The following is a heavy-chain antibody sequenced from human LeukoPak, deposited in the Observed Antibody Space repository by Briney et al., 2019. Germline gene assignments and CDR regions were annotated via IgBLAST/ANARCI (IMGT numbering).Heavy chain of an antibody. CDR1: GFTFDDYG. CDR3: ARGRAYCSGGSCYFDY. D-gene: IGHD2-15*01. J-gene: IGHJ4*02. V-gene: IGHV3-20*04. Sequence: PGGSLRLSCAASGFTFDDYGMSWVRHAPGKGLEWVSGINWNGGSTGYADSVKGRFTISRDNAKNSLYLQMNSLRAEDTALYYCARGRAYCSGGSCYFDYWGQGTLVTVSS. CDR2: INWNGGST.